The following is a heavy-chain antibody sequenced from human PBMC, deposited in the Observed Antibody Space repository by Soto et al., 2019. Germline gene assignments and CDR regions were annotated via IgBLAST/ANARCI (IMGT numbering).Heavy chain of an antibody. CDR1: GFTFSDYY. J-gene: IGHJ4*02. CDR3: AGTSSSWYFIDY. Sequence: GGSLRLSCAASGFTFSDYYMSWIRQAPGKGLEWVSYISSSSSYTNYADSVKGRFTISRDNAKNSLYLQMNSLRAEDTAVYYCAGTSSSWYFIDYWGQGTLVTVSS. D-gene: IGHD6-13*01. V-gene: IGHV3-11*06. CDR2: ISSSSSYT.